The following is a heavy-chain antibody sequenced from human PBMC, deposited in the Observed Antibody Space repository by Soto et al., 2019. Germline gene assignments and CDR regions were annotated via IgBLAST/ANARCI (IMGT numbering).Heavy chain of an antibody. CDR2: ISGSGSKK. CDR1: GFIFENFG. D-gene: IGHD1-26*01. Sequence: PGGSLRLSCAASGFIFENFGMSWVRQAPGKGLEWISSISGSGSKKYYADSVKGRFTISRDNSKSTVYLELNNLSAEDTAVYHCAKNQGVELVPLATVDWFDPWGQESVVTVSS. V-gene: IGHV3-23*01. J-gene: IGHJ5*02. CDR3: AKNQGVELVPLATVDWFDP.